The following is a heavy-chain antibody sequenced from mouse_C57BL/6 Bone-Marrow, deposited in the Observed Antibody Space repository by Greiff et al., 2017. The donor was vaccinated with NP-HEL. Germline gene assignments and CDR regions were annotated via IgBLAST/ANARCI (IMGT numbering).Heavy chain of an antibody. V-gene: IGHV5-9*01. J-gene: IGHJ2*01. D-gene: IGHD2-4*01. CDR2: ISGGGGNT. CDR1: GFTFSSYT. Sequence: DVKLVESGGGLVKPGGSLKLSCAASGFTFSSYTMSWVRQTPEKRLEWVATISGGGGNTYYPDSVKGRFTISRDNAKNTLYLQMSSLRSEDTALYYCARRDYDYDGDYFDYWGQGTTLTVSS. CDR3: ARRDYDYDGDYFDY.